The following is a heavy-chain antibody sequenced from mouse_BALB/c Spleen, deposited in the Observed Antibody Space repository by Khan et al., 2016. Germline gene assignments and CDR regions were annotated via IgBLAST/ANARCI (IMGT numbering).Heavy chain of an antibody. CDR3: ARGERLRQAFAY. J-gene: IGHJ3*01. V-gene: IGHV3-6*02. Sequence: EVQLQESGPGLAKPSQSLSLTCSVTGYSITSGYYWNWIRQFPGNKLEWMGYISYDGSNNYNPSLKNRISITRDTSKNQFFLKLNSVTTEDTATYYCARGERLRQAFAYWGQGTLVTVSA. CDR1: GYSITSGYY. CDR2: ISYDGSN. D-gene: IGHD2-4*01.